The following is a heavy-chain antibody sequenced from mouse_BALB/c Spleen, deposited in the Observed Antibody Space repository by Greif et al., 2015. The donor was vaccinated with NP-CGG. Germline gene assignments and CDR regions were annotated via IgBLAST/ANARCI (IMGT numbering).Heavy chain of an antibody. V-gene: IGHV5-17*02. J-gene: IGHJ4*01. CDR2: ISSGSSTI. CDR3: ARPFSSLYAMDY. Sequence: EVQLVESGGGLVQPGGSRKLSCAASGFTFSSFGMHWVRQAPEKGLEWVAYISSGSSTIYYADTVKGRFTISRDNPKNTLFLQMTSLRSEDTAMYYCARPFSSLYAMDYWGQGTSVTVSS. D-gene: IGHD1-1*01. CDR1: GFTFSSFG.